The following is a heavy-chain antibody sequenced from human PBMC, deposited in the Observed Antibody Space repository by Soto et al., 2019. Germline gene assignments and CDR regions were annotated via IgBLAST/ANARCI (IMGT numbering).Heavy chain of an antibody. CDR3: ARIEIASIK. J-gene: IGHJ4*02. V-gene: IGHV4-31*03. CDR2: IYYTGST. Sequence: SETLSLTCSVSGASIRSGGYYWSWLRQSPGKGLEWIGHIYYTGSTFYSPSLKSRLTISLDTSKNQFSLDLRSVTAADTAMCYCARIEIASIKWGRGTLVTVSS. CDR1: GASIRSGGYY.